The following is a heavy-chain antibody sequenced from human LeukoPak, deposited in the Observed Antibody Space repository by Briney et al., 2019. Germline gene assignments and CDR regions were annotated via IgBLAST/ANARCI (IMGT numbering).Heavy chain of an antibody. D-gene: IGHD2-21*02. V-gene: IGHV3-66*02. CDR1: GFTISNNY. CDR3: AKVTAGSPPQPCMD. J-gene: IGHJ1*01. CDR2: IYNGGST. Sequence: PGGSLRLSCAASGFTISNNYMTWVRQAPGKGLEWVSVIYNGGSTYYADSVKGRFTISRDNSKNTLYLQMNSLRAEDTAMYYCAKVTAGSPPQPCMDWGQGILVTVSS.